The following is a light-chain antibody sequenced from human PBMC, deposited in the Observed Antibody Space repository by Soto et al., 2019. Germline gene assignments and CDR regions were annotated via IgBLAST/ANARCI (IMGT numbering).Light chain of an antibody. CDR2: SNN. CDR1: SSNIGSNT. J-gene: IGLJ2*01. V-gene: IGLV1-44*01. CDR3: AAWDDSRVV. Sequence: QSVLTQPPSASGTPGQRVTISCSGSSSNIGSNTVNWYQQLPGTAPKLLIYSNNQRPSGVPDRFSGSKSGTSASLAISGLQSEDEADYYCAAWDDSRVVFGGGTKLTAL.